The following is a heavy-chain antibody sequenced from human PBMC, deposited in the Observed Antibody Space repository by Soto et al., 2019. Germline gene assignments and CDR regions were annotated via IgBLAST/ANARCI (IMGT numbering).Heavy chain of an antibody. V-gene: IGHV5-10-1*01. Sequence: PGEFMKISCKGSGYSFTSYWISRVRQMPGKGLEWMGRIDPSDSYTNYSPSFQGHVTISADKSISTAYLQWSSLKASDTAMYYCARLPSLMSYYGMDVWGQGTTVTVSS. CDR2: IDPSDSYT. D-gene: IGHD2-8*01. CDR1: GYSFTSYW. CDR3: ARLPSLMSYYGMDV. J-gene: IGHJ6*02.